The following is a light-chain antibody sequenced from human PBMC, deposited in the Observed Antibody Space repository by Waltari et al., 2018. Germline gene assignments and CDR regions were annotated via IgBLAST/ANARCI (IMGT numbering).Light chain of an antibody. V-gene: IGLV2-14*01. CDR3: SSYTSSSTWV. J-gene: IGLJ2*01. CDR1: SSDVGGYNY. Sequence: QSALTQPASVSGSPGQSITISCTGTSSDVGGYNYVSWYQQHPGRAPKLMIYDFSKRPSGVSTRFSGSTSGNTASLTISGLQAEDEADYYCSSYTSSSTWVFGGGTKLTVL. CDR2: DFS.